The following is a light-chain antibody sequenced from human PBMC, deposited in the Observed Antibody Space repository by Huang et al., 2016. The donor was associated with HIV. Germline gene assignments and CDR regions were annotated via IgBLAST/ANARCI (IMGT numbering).Light chain of an antibody. CDR1: QSVHSN. J-gene: IGKJ1*01. V-gene: IGKV3-15*01. CDR2: GAS. Sequence: DIILTQSPATLSVSPGERVTLPCRASQSVHSNLAWFQQKPGQAPRLLIYGASSRAHCVSARFSGSGSGTEFTLTISSLQSEDSAVYYCQQYNNWPPWTFGQGTKVEIK. CDR3: QQYNNWPPWT.